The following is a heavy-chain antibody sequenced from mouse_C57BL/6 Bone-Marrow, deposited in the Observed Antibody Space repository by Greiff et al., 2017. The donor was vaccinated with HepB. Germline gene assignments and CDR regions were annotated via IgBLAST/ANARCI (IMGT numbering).Heavy chain of an antibody. Sequence: QVQLKQSGPELVKPGASVKISCKASGYAFSSSWMNWVKQRPGKGLEWIGRIYPGDGDTNYNGKFKGKATLTADKSSSTAYMQLSSLTSEDSAVYFCARPDTTVVARAMDYWGQGTSVTVSS. CDR3: ARPDTTVVARAMDY. CDR1: GYAFSSSW. V-gene: IGHV1-82*01. D-gene: IGHD1-1*01. CDR2: IYPGDGDT. J-gene: IGHJ4*01.